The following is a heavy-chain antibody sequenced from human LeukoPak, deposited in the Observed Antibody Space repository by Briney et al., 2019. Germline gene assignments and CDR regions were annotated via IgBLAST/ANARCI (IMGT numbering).Heavy chain of an antibody. CDR3: ARSEWGFLY. CDR1: GGSISSGSCY. J-gene: IGHJ4*02. CDR2: IYTSGST. V-gene: IGHV4-61*02. Sequence: SQTLSLTCTVSGGSISSGSCYWSWIRQPAGKGLEWIGRIYTSGSTNYNPSLKSRVTISVDTSKNQFSLKLSSVTAADTALYYCARSEWGFLYWGQGTLGTVSS. D-gene: IGHD1-26*01.